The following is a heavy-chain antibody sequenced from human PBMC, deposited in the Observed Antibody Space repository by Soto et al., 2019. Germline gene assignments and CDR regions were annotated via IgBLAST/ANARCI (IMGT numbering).Heavy chain of an antibody. J-gene: IGHJ4*02. V-gene: IGHV4-4*02. CDR2: IYHSGST. Sequence: QVQLQESGPRLVRPSETLSLTCVVSGGSISSSHSWGWVRQPPGKGLEWIAEIYHSGSTNYNPSLKSRVTISVDKSKNQFSLKLNSVTAADTAVYFCARAVALPGLFYFDFWGQGSLVTVSS. CDR1: GGSISSSHS. D-gene: IGHD2-21*01. CDR3: ARAVALPGLFYFDF.